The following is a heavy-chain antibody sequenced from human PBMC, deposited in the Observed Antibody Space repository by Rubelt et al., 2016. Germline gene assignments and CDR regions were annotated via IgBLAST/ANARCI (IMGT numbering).Heavy chain of an antibody. CDR3: AGLRYGGNADIRYFRY. D-gene: IGHD4-23*01. Sequence: VQLLESGGGLVQPGGSLRLSCGASGFTFSSYAMSWVRQAPGKGLEWIGEINHSGSTNYNPSLRSRVTISVDTSKNQISLKVSSVTAADTAVYYCAGLRYGGNADIRYFRYWGQGTLVTVPS. CDR1: GFTFSSYA. CDR2: INHSGST. J-gene: IGHJ1*01. V-gene: IGHV4-34*08.